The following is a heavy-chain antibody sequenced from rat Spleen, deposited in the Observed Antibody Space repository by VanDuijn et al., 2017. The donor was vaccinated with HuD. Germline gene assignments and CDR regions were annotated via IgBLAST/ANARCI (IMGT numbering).Heavy chain of an antibody. V-gene: IGHV5-58*01. CDR3: ARSGEDGYTYYWYFDF. J-gene: IGHJ1*01. D-gene: IGHD1-6*01. CDR1: GFTFNNYW. Sequence: EVQLVETGGGLVQPGRSLKLSCVASGFTFNNYWMYWIRQAPGKGLEWVSSINTDGGSTYYPDSVKGRFTISRDNAKNTLYLQMDSLRSEDTATYYCARSGEDGYTYYWYFDFWGPGTMVTVSS. CDR2: INTDGGST.